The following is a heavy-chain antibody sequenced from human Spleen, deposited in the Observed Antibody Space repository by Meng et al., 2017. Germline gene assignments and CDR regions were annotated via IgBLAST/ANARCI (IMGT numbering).Heavy chain of an antibody. D-gene: IGHD2-21*02. CDR1: GYSISSGYY. CDR2: IYHSGST. CDR3: ARAEVTFDY. J-gene: IGHJ4*02. V-gene: IGHV4-38-2*02. Sequence: SETLSLTCTVSGYSISSGYYWGWIRQPPGKGLEWIGSIYHSGSTYYNPSLESRATISVDTSQNNLSLKLSPVTAADTAVYYCARAEVTFDYWGQGTLVTVSS.